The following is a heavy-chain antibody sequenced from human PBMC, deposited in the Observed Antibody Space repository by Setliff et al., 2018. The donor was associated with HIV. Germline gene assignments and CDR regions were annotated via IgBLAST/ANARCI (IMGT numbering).Heavy chain of an antibody. CDR3: TMKYYYSSGPSEDDAFDI. CDR2: IKSELDGGTT. D-gene: IGHD3-10*01. V-gene: IGHV3-15*01. J-gene: IGHJ3*02. CDR1: GFTFSNAW. Sequence: PEGSLRLSCAASGFTFSNAWMNWVRQAPGKGREWHGRIKSELDGGTTDYAAPVKDRFTISRDDSRNTLYLQMNSLKTEDTAVYYCTMKYYYSSGPSEDDAFDIWGQGTMVTVSS.